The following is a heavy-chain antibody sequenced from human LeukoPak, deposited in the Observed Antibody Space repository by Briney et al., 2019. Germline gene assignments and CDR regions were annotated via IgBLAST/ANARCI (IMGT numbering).Heavy chain of an antibody. CDR3: ARERIAVAGTYYYYYMDV. V-gene: IGHV3-48*01. CDR1: GFTFSSYS. Sequence: PGGSLRLSCAASGFTFSSYSMNWVRQAPGKGLEWVSYISSSSNTIYYADSVKGRFTISRDNAKNSLYLQMNSLRAEDTAVYYCARERIAVAGTYYYYYMDVWGKGTTVTVSS. J-gene: IGHJ6*03. CDR2: ISSSSNTI. D-gene: IGHD6-19*01.